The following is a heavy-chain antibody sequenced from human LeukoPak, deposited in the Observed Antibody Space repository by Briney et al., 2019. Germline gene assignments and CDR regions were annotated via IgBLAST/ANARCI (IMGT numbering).Heavy chain of an antibody. V-gene: IGHV3-48*01. CDR3: AREGTIFGVSRGSVDY. CDR2: ISSSSSTI. Sequence: PGGSLRLSCAASGFSFDNYAINWVRQAPGKGLEWVSYISSSSSTIYYADSVKGRFTISRDNAKNSLYLQMNSLRAEDTAVYYCAREGTIFGVSRGSVDYWGQGTLVTVSS. J-gene: IGHJ4*02. D-gene: IGHD3-3*01. CDR1: GFSFDNYA.